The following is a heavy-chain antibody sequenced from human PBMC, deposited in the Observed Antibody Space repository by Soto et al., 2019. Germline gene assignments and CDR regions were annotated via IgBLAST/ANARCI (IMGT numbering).Heavy chain of an antibody. V-gene: IGHV4-31*03. Sequence: QVQLQESGPGLVKPSQTLSLTCTVSGGSISSGGYYWSWIRQHPGKGLEWIGYIYYSGSTYYNPSLKSRVTISVDTSKNQFSLKLSSVTAADTAVYYCARGVMGNYYGSGSGAGAFDIWGQGTMVTVSS. CDR3: ARGVMGNYYGSGSGAGAFDI. CDR1: GGSISSGGYY. CDR2: IYYSGST. J-gene: IGHJ3*02. D-gene: IGHD3-10*01.